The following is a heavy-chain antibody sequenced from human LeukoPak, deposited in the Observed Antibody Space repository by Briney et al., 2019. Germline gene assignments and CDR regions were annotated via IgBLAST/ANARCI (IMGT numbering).Heavy chain of an antibody. D-gene: IGHD3-22*01. V-gene: IGHV4-31*03. CDR2: IYYSGST. J-gene: IGHJ3*02. CDR1: GGSISSGGYY. CDR3: ARVGGIVVYSDAFDI. Sequence: NPSGTLSLTCTVSGGSISSGGYYWSWIRQHPGKGLEWIGYIYYSGSTYYNPSLKSRVTISVDTSKNQFSLKLSSVTAADTAVYYCARVGGIVVYSDAFDIWGQGTMVTVSS.